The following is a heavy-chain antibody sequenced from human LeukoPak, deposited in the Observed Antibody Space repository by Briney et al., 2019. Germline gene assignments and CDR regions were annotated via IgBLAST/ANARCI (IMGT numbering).Heavy chain of an antibody. CDR3: ARHIPYYDILTGYSTTYFDY. D-gene: IGHD3-9*01. Sequence: TSETLSLTCTVSGGSISSSSYCWGWIRQPPGKGLEGIGSLYYSGSTYYNPSLKSRVTISVDTSKNQFSLKLSSVTAADTAVYYCARHIPYYDILTGYSTTYFDYWGQGTLVTVSS. CDR1: GGSISSSSYC. V-gene: IGHV4-39*01. J-gene: IGHJ4*02. CDR2: LYYSGST.